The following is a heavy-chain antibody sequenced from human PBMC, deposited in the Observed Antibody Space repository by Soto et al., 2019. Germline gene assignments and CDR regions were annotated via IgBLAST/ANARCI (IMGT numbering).Heavy chain of an antibody. D-gene: IGHD3-10*01. CDR1: GGSINNYY. J-gene: IGHJ4*02. Sequence: QVQLQESGPGLVKPSETLSLTCTVSGGSINNYYWSWIRQPPGKGLEWIGYVYYSGSTNYNPSLRSRVTISVDTSRNQFSLKLSSVTAADTAVYYCAGGGITMLTYWGRGTLVTVSS. CDR3: AGGGITMLTY. CDR2: VYYSGST. V-gene: IGHV4-59*01.